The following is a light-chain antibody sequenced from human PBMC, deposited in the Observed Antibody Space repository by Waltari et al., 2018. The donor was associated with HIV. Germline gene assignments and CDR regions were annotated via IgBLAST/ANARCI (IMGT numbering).Light chain of an antibody. CDR2: DDS. Sequence: SYVLTQAPSVSAAPGQTASISCGGDKIGTKSVHWYQQKPGQAPVLVVYDDSDRPSGIPERFSGFNSGNTATLTISRVEVGDEADYYCQVWHSKSDHVVFGGGTKVTVL. CDR1: KIGTKS. CDR3: QVWHSKSDHVV. V-gene: IGLV3-21*02. J-gene: IGLJ2*01.